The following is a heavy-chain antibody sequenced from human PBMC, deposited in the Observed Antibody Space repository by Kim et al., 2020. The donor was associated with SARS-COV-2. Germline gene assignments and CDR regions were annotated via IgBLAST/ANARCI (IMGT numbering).Heavy chain of an antibody. CDR3: ARSGVREAAFDS. J-gene: IGHJ5*01. V-gene: IGHV1-18*01. CDR2: ISAYNGHT. Sequence: ASVKVSCKASGYTLTNYGISWVRQAPGQGLEWMGWISAYNGHTNYVQKFEGRVTMTTDTSSNTGHMELRSLRSDDTAVYYCARSGVREAAFDSWGQGTLVTVSS. CDR1: GYTLTNYG. D-gene: IGHD3-10*01.